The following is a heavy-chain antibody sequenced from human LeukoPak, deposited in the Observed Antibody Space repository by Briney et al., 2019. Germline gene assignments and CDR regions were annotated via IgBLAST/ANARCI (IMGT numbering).Heavy chain of an antibody. CDR2: ISWNSGSI. J-gene: IGHJ6*02. V-gene: IGHV3-9*01. D-gene: IGHD3-10*01. CDR1: AFTFSTYA. Sequence: GGSLRLSCAASAFTFSTYAMNWVRQAPGKGLEWVSGISWNSGSIGYADSVKGRFTISRDNAKNSLYLQMNSLRAEDTALYYCAKERTMVRGVLDVWGQGTTVTVSS. CDR3: AKERTMVRGVLDV.